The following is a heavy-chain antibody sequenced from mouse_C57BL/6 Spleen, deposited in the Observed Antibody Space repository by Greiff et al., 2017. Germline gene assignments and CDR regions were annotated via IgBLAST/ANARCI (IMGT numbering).Heavy chain of an antibody. D-gene: IGHD2-14*01. CDR3: AREGGYRGAMDY. J-gene: IGHJ4*01. Sequence: EVKLMESEGGLVQPGSSMKLSCTASGFTFSDYYMAWVRQVPEKGLEWVANINYDGSSTYYLDSLKSRFIISRDNAKNTLYLQMSSLKSEDTATYYCAREGGYRGAMDYWGQGTSVTVSS. V-gene: IGHV5-16*01. CDR2: INYDGSST. CDR1: GFTFSDYY.